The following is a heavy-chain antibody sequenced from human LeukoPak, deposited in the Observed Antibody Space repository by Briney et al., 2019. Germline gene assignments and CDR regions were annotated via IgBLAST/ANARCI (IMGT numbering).Heavy chain of an antibody. Sequence: GGSLRLSCAASVFTLSRYAMNWVRQGPGEGLEWVSSIASDGDTFYADSVKGRFTISRDNAKNTLYLQMTTLRAEDTAVYYCARSGGAAIPYGWDVWGQGTTVTVSS. J-gene: IGHJ6*02. V-gene: IGHV3-74*01. CDR1: VFTLSRYA. CDR3: ARSGGAAIPYGWDV. D-gene: IGHD3-10*01. CDR2: IASDGDT.